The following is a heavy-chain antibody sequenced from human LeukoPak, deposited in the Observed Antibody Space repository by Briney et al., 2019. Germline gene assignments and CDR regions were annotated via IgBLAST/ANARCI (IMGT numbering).Heavy chain of an antibody. CDR3: ARLTYYFDSSAAFDI. CDR2: IKQDGSEK. CDR1: GFSFDATD. D-gene: IGHD3-22*01. Sequence: GGSLRLSCAASGFSFDATDMTWVRQAPGKGPEWVANIKQDGSEKYYVDSVKGRFTISRDNAKNSLYLQMNSLRAEDTAVYYCARLTYYFDSSAAFDIWGQGTMVTVSS. J-gene: IGHJ3*02. V-gene: IGHV3-7*01.